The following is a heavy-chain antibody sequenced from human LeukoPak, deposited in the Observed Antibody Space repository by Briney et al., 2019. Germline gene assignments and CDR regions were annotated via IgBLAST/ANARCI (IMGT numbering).Heavy chain of an antibody. J-gene: IGHJ6*03. V-gene: IGHV3-9*01. CDR1: GLTFDDYA. D-gene: IGHD6-19*01. CDR2: ISWNSGSI. Sequence: GGSLRLSCAASGLTFDDYAMHWVRQAPGKGLEWVSGISWNSGSIGYADSVKGRFTISRDNAKNSLYLQMNSLRAEDTAVYYCARDAGNSSGWYGLWRSDYYMDVWGKGTTVTVSS. CDR3: ARDAGNSSGWYGLWRSDYYMDV.